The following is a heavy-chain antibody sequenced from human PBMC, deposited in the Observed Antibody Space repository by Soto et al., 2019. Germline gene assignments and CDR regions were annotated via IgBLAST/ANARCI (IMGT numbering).Heavy chain of an antibody. CDR1: GGSISSGCYY. J-gene: IGHJ5*02. CDR3: ARSVFP. Sequence: PSETQSLTCTVSGGSISSGCYYWNWIRQHPGKGLEWIGYIYYIGSTYYNPSLKSRVTISLDTSKNQFSLKLSSVTAADTAVYYCARSVFPWGQGTLVTVSS. CDR2: IYYIGST. V-gene: IGHV4-31*03.